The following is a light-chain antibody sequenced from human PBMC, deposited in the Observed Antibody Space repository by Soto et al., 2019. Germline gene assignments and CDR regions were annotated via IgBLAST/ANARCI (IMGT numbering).Light chain of an antibody. Sequence: EIVMTQSPATLSVSPGERATLSCRASQSVSSDLAWYHQKPGQAPRLLIYDASSRATGIPVRFSGSGSGTEFTLTISSLQSEDFGVYYCQQNKDWPGTFGQGTKV. CDR2: DAS. CDR1: QSVSSD. V-gene: IGKV3-15*01. CDR3: QQNKDWPGT. J-gene: IGKJ1*01.